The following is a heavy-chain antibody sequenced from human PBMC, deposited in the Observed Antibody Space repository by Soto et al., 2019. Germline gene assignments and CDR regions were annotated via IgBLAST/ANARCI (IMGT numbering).Heavy chain of an antibody. V-gene: IGHV1-69*13. Sequence: GASVKVSCKASGGTFSSYAISWVRQAPGQGLEWMGGIIPIFGTANYAQKFQGRVTITADESTSTAYMELSSLRSEDTAVYYCARGRIAAAVYAFDSWGQGTMVTVSS. D-gene: IGHD6-13*01. CDR1: GGTFSSYA. CDR2: IIPIFGTA. CDR3: ARGRIAAAVYAFDS. J-gene: IGHJ3*02.